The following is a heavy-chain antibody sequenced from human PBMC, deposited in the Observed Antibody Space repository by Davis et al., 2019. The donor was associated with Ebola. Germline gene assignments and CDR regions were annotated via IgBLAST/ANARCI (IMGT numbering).Heavy chain of an antibody. CDR3: ARSFGAAAGPYYGMDV. V-gene: IGHV1-18*01. CDR2: ISAYNGDT. D-gene: IGHD6-13*01. Sequence: AASVKVSCKASGYTFTSYALSWLRQAPGQGLEWMGWISAYNGDTNYAQKLQGRVTITTDTSTRTAYMELKSLRSDETAVYYCARSFGAAAGPYYGMDVWGQGTTVTVSS. CDR1: GYTFTSYA. J-gene: IGHJ6*02.